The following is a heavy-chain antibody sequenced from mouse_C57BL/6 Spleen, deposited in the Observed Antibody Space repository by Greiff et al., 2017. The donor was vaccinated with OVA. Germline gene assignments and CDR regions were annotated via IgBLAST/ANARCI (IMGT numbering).Heavy chain of an antibody. D-gene: IGHD4-1*01. CDR1: GFSLTSYG. CDR2: IWSGGST. CDR3: ASLWDVGAMDY. Sequence: QVQLKESGPGLVQPSQSLSITCTVSGFSLTSYGVHWVRQSPGKGLEWLGVIWSGGSTDYNAAFISRLSISKNTSKSPVFFKMHRLQAEETAIYYRASLWDVGAMDYWGQGTSVTVSS. V-gene: IGHV2-2*01. J-gene: IGHJ4*01.